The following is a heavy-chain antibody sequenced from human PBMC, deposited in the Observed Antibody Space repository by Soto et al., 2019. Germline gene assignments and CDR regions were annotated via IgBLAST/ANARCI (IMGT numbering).Heavy chain of an antibody. J-gene: IGHJ4*02. CDR2: ISGSGGST. V-gene: IGHV3-23*01. Sequence: GSLRLSCAASGFTCSSYAMSWVRQAPGKGLEWVSAISGSGGSTYYADSVKGRFTISRDNSKNTLYLQMNSLRAEDTAVYYCAQVLTAYYFDYWGQGTLVTVSS. CDR1: GFTCSSYA. CDR3: AQVLTAYYFDY.